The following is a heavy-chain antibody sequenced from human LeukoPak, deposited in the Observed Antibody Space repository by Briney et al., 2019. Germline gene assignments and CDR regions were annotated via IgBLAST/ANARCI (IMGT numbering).Heavy chain of an antibody. Sequence: GGSLRLSCAASGFTFRSNWMAWVRQAPGKGLEWVANINPDGSEKYYVDSVKGRFTISRDNAENSQYLQMNSLRAEDTAVYYCARGSYYDFWSGYNDAFDIWGQGTMVTVSS. CDR3: ARGSYYDFWSGYNDAFDI. CDR1: GFTFRSNW. CDR2: INPDGSEK. J-gene: IGHJ3*02. V-gene: IGHV3-7*01. D-gene: IGHD3-3*01.